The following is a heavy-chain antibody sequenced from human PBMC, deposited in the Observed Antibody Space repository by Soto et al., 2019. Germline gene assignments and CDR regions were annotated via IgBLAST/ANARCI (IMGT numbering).Heavy chain of an antibody. D-gene: IGHD6-19*01. J-gene: IGHJ4*02. CDR1: GFTFSSYG. CDR3: ARGIAVAGTDY. Sequence: QVQLVESGGGVVQPGRSLRLSCAASGFTFSSYGMHWVRQAPGKGLELVAVIWYDGSNKYYADSVKGRFTISRDNSKNTLYLQMNSLRAEDTAVYYCARGIAVAGTDYWGQGTLVTVSS. V-gene: IGHV3-33*01. CDR2: IWYDGSNK.